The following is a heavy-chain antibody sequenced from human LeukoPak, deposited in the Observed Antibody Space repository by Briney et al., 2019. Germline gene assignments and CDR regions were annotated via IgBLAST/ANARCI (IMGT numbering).Heavy chain of an antibody. Sequence: GGSLRLSCAASGFTFSSYAMSWVRQAPGKGLEWVAVVRGNGDSTHYADSVKGRFTISRDNSKNMLYLQMNSLRDEDTAVYYCAKGFFGSGSFPHNFDYWGQGTLVTVSS. D-gene: IGHD3-10*01. CDR3: AKGFFGSGSFPHNFDY. V-gene: IGHV3-23*01. CDR1: GFTFSSYA. CDR2: VRGNGDST. J-gene: IGHJ4*02.